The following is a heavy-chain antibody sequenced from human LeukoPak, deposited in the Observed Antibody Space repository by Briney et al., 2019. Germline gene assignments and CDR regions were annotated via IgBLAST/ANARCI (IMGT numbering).Heavy chain of an antibody. CDR3: ARDSGDSGSYPYYFDY. V-gene: IGHV3-30-3*01. J-gene: IGHJ4*02. Sequence: PGGSLRLSCAASGFTFSSYAMHWVRQAPGKGLEWVAVISYDGSNKYYADSVKGRFTISRDNAKNSLYLQMNSLRAEDTAVYYCARDSGDSGSYPYYFDYWGQGTLVTVSS. CDR2: ISYDGSNK. CDR1: GFTFSSYA. D-gene: IGHD1-26*01.